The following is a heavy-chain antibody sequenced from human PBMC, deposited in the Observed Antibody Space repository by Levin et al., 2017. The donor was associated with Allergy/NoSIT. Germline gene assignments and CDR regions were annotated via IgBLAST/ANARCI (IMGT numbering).Heavy chain of an antibody. V-gene: IGHV4-59*01. CDR2: IYYSGST. CDR1: GGSFSSYY. J-gene: IGHJ6*02. D-gene: IGHD3-10*01. Sequence: SETLSLTCTVSGGSFSSYYWSWIRQPPGKGLEWIGYIYYSGSTNYNPSLKSRVTISVDTSKNQFSLKLSSVTAADTAVYYCARDQGIRFGLPNGYGMDVWGQGTTVTVSS. CDR3: ARDQGIRFGLPNGYGMDV.